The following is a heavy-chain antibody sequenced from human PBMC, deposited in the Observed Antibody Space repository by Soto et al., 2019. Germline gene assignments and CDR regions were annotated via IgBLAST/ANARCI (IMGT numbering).Heavy chain of an antibody. Sequence: GGSLRLSCAASGFKFSNYAMSCVRQAPGRGLEWVSLISATGGGTYYADSVKGRFTISRDNSHNTLYLQVHSLTAEDTAVYYCAKDRWAGGNSAFYFDFWGQGAQVTVSS. CDR2: ISATGGGT. J-gene: IGHJ4*02. V-gene: IGHV3-23*01. D-gene: IGHD3-16*01. CDR3: AKDRWAGGNSAFYFDF. CDR1: GFKFSNYA.